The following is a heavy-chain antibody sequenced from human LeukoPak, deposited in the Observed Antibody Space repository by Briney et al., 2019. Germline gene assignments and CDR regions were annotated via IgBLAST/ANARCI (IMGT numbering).Heavy chain of an antibody. CDR1: GFTYSSYS. CDR2: ISSSSSYI. CDR3: AKGGKWDVTPFDY. J-gene: IGHJ4*02. D-gene: IGHD1-26*01. Sequence: GGSLRLSCAASGFTYSSYSMNWVRQAPGKGLEWVSSISSSSSYIYYADSVKGRFTISRDNAKNSLYLQMNSLRAEDTAVYYCAKGGKWDVTPFDYWGQGTLVTVSS. V-gene: IGHV3-21*01.